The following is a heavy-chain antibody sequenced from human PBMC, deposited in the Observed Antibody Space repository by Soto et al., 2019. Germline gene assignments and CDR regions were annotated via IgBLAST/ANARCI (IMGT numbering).Heavy chain of an antibody. CDR1: GFTFSNHV. J-gene: IGHJ6*02. CDR2: ISKDGGYP. Sequence: QEQLMESGGGVVQPGRSPRVSCVASGFTFSNHVIHWVRRAPGKGLEWVAAISKDGGYPYYPASVTGRLTLSRDNSKKTVSLQMNSPRAEDRAVYYCAIEAPHRGGGLDVWAQATTGTVSS. CDR3: AIEAPHRGGGLDV. V-gene: IGHV3-30-3*01. D-gene: IGHD2-15*01.